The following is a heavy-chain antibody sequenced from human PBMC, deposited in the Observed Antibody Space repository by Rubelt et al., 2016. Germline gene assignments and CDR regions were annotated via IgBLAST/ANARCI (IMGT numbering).Heavy chain of an antibody. V-gene: IGHV3-7*01. Sequence: EVQLVESGGGLIQPGGSLRLSCAASGFTVSSNYMSWVRQAPGKGLEWVANIKQDGSEKYYVDSVKGRFTISRDNAKNSLYLQMNSLRAEETAVYYCARDLGIAGDAFDIWGQETMVTVSS. D-gene: IGHD2-15*01. CDR3: ARDLGIAGDAFDI. CDR2: IKQDGSEK. J-gene: IGHJ3*02. CDR1: GFTVSSNY.